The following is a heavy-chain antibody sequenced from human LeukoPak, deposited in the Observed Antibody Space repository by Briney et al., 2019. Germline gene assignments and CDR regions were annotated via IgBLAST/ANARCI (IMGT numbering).Heavy chain of an antibody. CDR2: ITGSSTWT. CDR1: GFTFGTYG. J-gene: IGHJ2*01. CDR3: ARELVSLGTGYFDL. V-gene: IGHV3-23*01. Sequence: GGSLRLSCEASGFTFGTYGMTWVRPAPGKGLEWVSGITGSSTWTYYADSVRGRFTISRDNSKNTLHLQMNNLTADDTAIYYCARELVSLGTGYFDLWGRGTLVTVSS. D-gene: IGHD7-27*01.